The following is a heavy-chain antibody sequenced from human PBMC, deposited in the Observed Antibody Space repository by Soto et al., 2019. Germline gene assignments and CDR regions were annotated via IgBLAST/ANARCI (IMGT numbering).Heavy chain of an antibody. V-gene: IGHV6-1*01. CDR1: GDSVSSNSAA. J-gene: IGHJ4*02. CDR2: TYYRSKWYN. CDR3: ARDIGPRYSYGYFAY. D-gene: IGHD5-18*01. Sequence: SQTLSLTCAISGDSVSSNSAAWNWIRQSPSKGLEWLGRTYYRSKWYNDYAVSVKSRITINPDTSKNQFSLQLKSVTPEDTALYYCARDIGPRYSYGYFAYWGQGTLVTVSS.